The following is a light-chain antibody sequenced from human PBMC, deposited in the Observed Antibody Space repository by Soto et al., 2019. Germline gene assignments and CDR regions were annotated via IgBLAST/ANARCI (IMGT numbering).Light chain of an antibody. J-gene: IGKJ4*01. V-gene: IGKV1-9*01. Sequence: DIQLTQSPSFLSASVGDRVTITCRASQGFSSNLAWYQQKPGKAPKLLIYAASSLQSGVPSRFSGSGSGTEFTLTISSLQPEDLATYYCQQRNSYPPRTFGGGTKVEIK. CDR1: QGFSSN. CDR3: QQRNSYPPRT. CDR2: AAS.